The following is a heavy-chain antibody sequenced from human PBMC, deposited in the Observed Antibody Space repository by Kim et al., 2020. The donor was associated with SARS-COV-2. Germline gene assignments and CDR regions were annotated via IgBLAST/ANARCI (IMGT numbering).Heavy chain of an antibody. D-gene: IGHD6-19*01. Sequence: SETLSLTCTVSGGSISSGGYYWSWIRQHPGKGLEWIGYIYYSGSTYYNPSLESRVTISVDTSKNQFSLKLSSVTAAATAVYYCARARRGIVVDAFDIWGQGTMVTVSS. V-gene: IGHV4-31*03. CDR3: ARARRGIVVDAFDI. J-gene: IGHJ3*02. CDR2: IYYSGST. CDR1: GGSISSGGYY.